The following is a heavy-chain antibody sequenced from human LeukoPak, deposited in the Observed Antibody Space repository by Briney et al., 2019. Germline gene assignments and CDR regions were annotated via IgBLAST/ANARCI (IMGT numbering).Heavy chain of an antibody. Sequence: SETLSLTCAVSGGSINSGGYYWSWIRQPPGKGLEWIGYIYHSGSTYYNPSLKSRVTISVDRSKNQFSLKLSSVTAADTAVYYCARTYYFALGSYFDYWGQGTLVTVSS. D-gene: IGHD3-10*01. CDR1: GGSINSGGYY. CDR3: ARTYYFALGSYFDY. CDR2: IYHSGST. V-gene: IGHV4-30-2*01. J-gene: IGHJ4*02.